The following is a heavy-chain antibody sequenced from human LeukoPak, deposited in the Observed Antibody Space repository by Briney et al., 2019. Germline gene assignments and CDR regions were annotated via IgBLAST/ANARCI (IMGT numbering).Heavy chain of an antibody. CDR1: GFTFSSYG. CDR3: AKLPTRITMVRGVPNWFDP. V-gene: IGHV3-23*01. J-gene: IGHJ5*02. D-gene: IGHD3-10*01. Sequence: GGTLRLSCAASGFTFSSYGMSWVRQAPGKGLEWVSAISGSGGSTYYADSVKGRFTISRDNSKNTLYLQMNSLRAEDTAVYYCAKLPTRITMVRGVPNWFDPWGQGTLVTVSS. CDR2: ISGSGGST.